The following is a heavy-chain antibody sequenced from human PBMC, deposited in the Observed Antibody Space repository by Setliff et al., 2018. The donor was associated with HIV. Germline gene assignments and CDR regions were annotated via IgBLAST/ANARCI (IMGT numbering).Heavy chain of an antibody. J-gene: IGHJ6*04. Sequence: SVKISCKASGGPFATYAINRVRQAPGQGLEWMGRIVPIFGPGDYAQTFEGRITIMADRSTTTVHMELGGLTSDDTAMYYCAREVREYRHFDKTYYTYMDVWGKGTTVTVSS. CDR2: IVPIFGPG. V-gene: IGHV1-69*06. D-gene: IGHD3-3*01. CDR3: AREVREYRHFDKTYYTYMDV. CDR1: GGPFATYA.